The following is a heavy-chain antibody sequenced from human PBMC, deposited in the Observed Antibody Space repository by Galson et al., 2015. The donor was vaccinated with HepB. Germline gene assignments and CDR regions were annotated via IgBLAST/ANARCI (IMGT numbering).Heavy chain of an antibody. CDR2: ISAYNGKT. CDR3: ARELDV. CDR1: GYRFSNYG. Sequence: SVKVSCKASGYRFSNYGISWVRQAPGQGLEWMGWISAYNGKTNYAQKFQGRVTMTTDTSTNTVYLELSSLRSEDTAVYYCARELDVWGQGTTVTVSS. J-gene: IGHJ6*02. V-gene: IGHV1-18*01.